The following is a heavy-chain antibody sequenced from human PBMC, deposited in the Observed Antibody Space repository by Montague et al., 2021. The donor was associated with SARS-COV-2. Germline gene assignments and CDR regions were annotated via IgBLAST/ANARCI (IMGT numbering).Heavy chain of an antibody. Sequence: SETLSLTCIVSGYSISSGYYWGWMRQPPGKGLEWIGSIYHSGSTYYNPSLKSRVTISIDTSKNQFSLNLSSVTAADTAVCYCARVLAVDYGDARDVFDIWGQGTMVTVSS. CDR1: GYSISSGYY. D-gene: IGHD4-17*01. J-gene: IGHJ3*02. V-gene: IGHV4-38-2*02. CDR2: IYHSGST. CDR3: ARVLAVDYGDARDVFDI.